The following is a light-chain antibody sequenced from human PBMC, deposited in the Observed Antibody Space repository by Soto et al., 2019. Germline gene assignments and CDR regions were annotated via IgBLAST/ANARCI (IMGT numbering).Light chain of an antibody. J-gene: IGLJ1*01. CDR1: SRDVGGYNY. CDR2: DVR. Sequence: QSALTQPASVSGSPGQSITISCTGTSRDVGGYNYVSWYQQHPGKAHKLMIYDVRNRPSGVSNRFSGSKSVNTASLTISGLQAEDEADYYCSSYTTISTYVFGTGTKVTVL. CDR3: SSYTTISTYV. V-gene: IGLV2-14*01.